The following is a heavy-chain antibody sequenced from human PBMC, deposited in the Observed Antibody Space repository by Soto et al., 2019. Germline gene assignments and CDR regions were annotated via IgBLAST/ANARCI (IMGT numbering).Heavy chain of an antibody. CDR3: ARPLYYAILPGPTSGLFDP. Sequence: GESLKISCKGSGYSFTSYWIGWVRQMPGKGLEWMGIIYPGDSDTRYSPSFQGQVTISADKSISTAYLQWSSLKASDTALYYCARPLYYAILPGPTSGLFDPWGQGTLVTVSS. D-gene: IGHD3-9*01. CDR2: IYPGDSDT. V-gene: IGHV5-51*01. CDR1: GYSFTSYW. J-gene: IGHJ5*02.